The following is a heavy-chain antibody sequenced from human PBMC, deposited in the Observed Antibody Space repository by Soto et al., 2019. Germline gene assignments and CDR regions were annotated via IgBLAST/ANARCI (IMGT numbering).Heavy chain of an antibody. CDR1: GGSIRSTIYY. V-gene: IGHV4-39*01. J-gene: IGHJ4*02. Sequence: SETLSLTCSFSGGSIRSTIYYWGWIRQPPGKGLEWIATVHYSGSTYYTPSLKNRVTISADTSKNQFSLRLHSVTAADTAVYYCARQHYYDSSGYYTWNWGQGTLVTVS. CDR2: VHYSGST. D-gene: IGHD3-22*01. CDR3: ARQHYYDSSGYYTWN.